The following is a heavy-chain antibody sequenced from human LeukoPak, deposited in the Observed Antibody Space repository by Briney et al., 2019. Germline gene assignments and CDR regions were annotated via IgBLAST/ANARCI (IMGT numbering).Heavy chain of an antibody. CDR2: IWYDGTKK. Sequence: GGSLRLSCAASGFTFRSYGMHWVRQAPGEGLEWVAVIWYDGTKKYYADSVKGRFTISRDNSKNTLYLQMNSLRAEDTAVYFCARDRLTGIVHAFAMWGQGTMVTVSS. D-gene: IGHD1-26*01. J-gene: IGHJ3*02. CDR3: ARDRLTGIVHAFAM. V-gene: IGHV3-33*01. CDR1: GFTFRSYG.